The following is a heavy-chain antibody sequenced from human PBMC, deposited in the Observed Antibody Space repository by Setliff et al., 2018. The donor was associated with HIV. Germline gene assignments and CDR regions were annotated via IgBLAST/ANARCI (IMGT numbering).Heavy chain of an antibody. D-gene: IGHD3-3*01. J-gene: IGHJ6*02. Sequence: PSETLSLTCTVSGGSINSYYWSWIRQPAGKGLEWIGRIYTSGTPNYNPSLKRRVTMSLDTSKNQFSLKVRSVAASDTAVYYCARNFWNGPPDYYYYGMDVWGQGTTVTVSS. V-gene: IGHV4-4*07. CDR1: GGSINSYY. CDR3: ARNFWNGPPDYYYYGMDV. CDR2: IYTSGTP.